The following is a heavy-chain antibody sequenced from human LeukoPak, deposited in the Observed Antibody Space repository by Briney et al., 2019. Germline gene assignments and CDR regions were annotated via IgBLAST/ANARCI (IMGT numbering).Heavy chain of an antibody. CDR1: GGSISSGDYY. J-gene: IGHJ5*02. Sequence: SETLSLTCTVSGGSISSGDYYWSWIRQPPGQGLVWIGYINYSGNTFHYNPSLKHRVTISVDTSTNRFSLRLSYVTAADTAVYYCASTNCSRASCYGANWFDPWGQGTLVTVSS. V-gene: IGHV4-30-4*08. CDR3: ASTNCSRASCYGANWFDP. CDR2: INYSGNT. D-gene: IGHD2-2*01.